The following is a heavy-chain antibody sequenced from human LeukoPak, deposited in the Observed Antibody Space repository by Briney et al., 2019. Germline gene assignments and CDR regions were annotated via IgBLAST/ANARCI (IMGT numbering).Heavy chain of an antibody. J-gene: IGHJ4*02. CDR1: GDSVINGNYY. Sequence: PSETLSLTCTVSGDSVINGNYYWSWLRQPPGKALEWIGYIYYTGKTYYNPSLEGRVTILVDTSRNHFSVKLSSVTAADTAVYYCARSQNYYGSGDYWSQGTLVTVSS. V-gene: IGHV4-61*03. CDR2: IYYTGKT. CDR3: ARSQNYYGSGDY. D-gene: IGHD3-10*01.